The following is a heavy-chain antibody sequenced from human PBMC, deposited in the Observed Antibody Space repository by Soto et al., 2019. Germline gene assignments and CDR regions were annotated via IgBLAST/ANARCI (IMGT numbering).Heavy chain of an antibody. V-gene: IGHV1-8*01. J-gene: IGHJ4*02. Sequence: GASVKVSGKASGNTFTSYDINCVRQPTGHGLEWMGWINPNSGNIGYAQKFQGRDTMTRDTAIRTAYMEVSRLRSDDTAVYYCARGRASGSYYLLDYWGQGTLVTVSS. CDR3: ARGRASGSYYLLDY. CDR1: GNTFTSYD. D-gene: IGHD3-10*01. CDR2: INPNSGNI.